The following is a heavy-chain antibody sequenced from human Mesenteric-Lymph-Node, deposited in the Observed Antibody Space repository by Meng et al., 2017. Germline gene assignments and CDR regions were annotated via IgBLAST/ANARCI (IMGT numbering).Heavy chain of an antibody. J-gene: IGHJ4*02. V-gene: IGHV3-11*06. CDR1: GFTFSDYY. D-gene: IGHD2-15*01. Sequence: GGSLRLSCAASGFTFSDYYMSGIRQAPGKGLEWVSYISSSSSYIYYADSVKGRFTISRDNAKNSLYLQMNSLRAEDTAVYYCARDRSGGSCYDYWGQGTLVTVSS. CDR3: ARDRSGGSCYDY. CDR2: ISSSSSYI.